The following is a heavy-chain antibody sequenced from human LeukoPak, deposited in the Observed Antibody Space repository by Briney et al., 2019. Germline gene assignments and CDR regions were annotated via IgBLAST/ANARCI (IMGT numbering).Heavy chain of an antibody. Sequence: GGSLRLSCAASGFSFSKYWMHWVRQTPGEGLVGVARIKEDGTYTIYADSVKGRFTISRDNARNTVFLQMNSLRAEDTAVYYCARDFDMGITPGDDFDFWGQGTLVTVSS. CDR3: ARDFDMGITPGDDFDF. CDR2: IKEDGTYT. D-gene: IGHD3-9*01. CDR1: GFSFSKYW. J-gene: IGHJ4*02. V-gene: IGHV3-74*01.